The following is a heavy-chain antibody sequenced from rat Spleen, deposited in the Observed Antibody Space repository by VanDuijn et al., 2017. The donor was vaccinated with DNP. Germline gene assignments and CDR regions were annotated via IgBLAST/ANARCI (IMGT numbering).Heavy chain of an antibody. V-gene: IGHV5-22*01. D-gene: IGHD1-4*01. Sequence: EVQLMESGGGLVQPGRSLKLSCAASGFTFSDYYMAWVRQAPTKGLEWVAYINYDGGSSYNGDSVKGRFTISRDNAKSTLYLQMNSLRSEDMATYYCARHVLPLRVWDYWGQGVMVTVSS. CDR2: INYDGGSS. CDR1: GFTFSDYY. J-gene: IGHJ2*01. CDR3: ARHVLPLRVWDY.